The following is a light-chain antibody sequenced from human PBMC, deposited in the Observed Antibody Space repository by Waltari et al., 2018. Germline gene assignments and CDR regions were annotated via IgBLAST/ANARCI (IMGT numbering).Light chain of an antibody. CDR2: GAS. Sequence: EIVMTQSPATLSVSPGERATLSCRASQSFSSNLAWYQQKPGQAPRLLIYGASTRATGILARFSGSGSGTEFTLTISSLQSEDFALYYCQQYNSWPITFGQGTRLEIK. V-gene: IGKV3-15*01. J-gene: IGKJ5*01. CDR1: QSFSSN. CDR3: QQYNSWPIT.